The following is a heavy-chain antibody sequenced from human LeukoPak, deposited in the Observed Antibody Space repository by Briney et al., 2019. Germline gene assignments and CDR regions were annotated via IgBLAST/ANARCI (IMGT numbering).Heavy chain of an antibody. J-gene: IGHJ6*02. CDR3: ARGRGV. CDR2: IYYSGST. Sequence: SQTLSLTCTVSGGSLSSDAYPWSWIRQHPGEGLEWIGYIYYSGSTYYNPSLKSRVSISVDTSKNQFSLKRSAVTAAYTGVYYCARGRGVWGQGTTVTVSS. CDR1: GGSLSSDAYP. V-gene: IGHV4-31*03.